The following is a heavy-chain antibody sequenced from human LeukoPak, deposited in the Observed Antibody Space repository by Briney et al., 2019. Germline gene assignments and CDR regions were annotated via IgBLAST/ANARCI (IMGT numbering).Heavy chain of an antibody. CDR1: GFTVSDNY. J-gene: IGHJ3*02. CDR3: ARIEWERLGRAFDI. D-gene: IGHD1-26*01. V-gene: IGHV3-53*01. CDR2: IYSAGAT. Sequence: GGSLRLSCAASGFTVSDNYMTWVRQAPGKGLEWVSSIYSAGATHYAESVKGRFTISRDNSKNTLYLQMNSPRAEDMAVYYCARIEWERLGRAFDIWGQGTMVTVSS.